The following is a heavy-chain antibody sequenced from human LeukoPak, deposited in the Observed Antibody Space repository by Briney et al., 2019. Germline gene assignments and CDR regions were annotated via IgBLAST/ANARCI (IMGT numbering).Heavy chain of an antibody. J-gene: IGHJ4*02. CDR1: GGSISGYY. D-gene: IGHD4-17*01. CDR2: IFYSGST. Sequence: SETLSLTCTVSGGSISGYYWSWIRQPPGEGLEWIGYIFYSGSTNYNPSLKSQVTISVDTSKNQFSLELRFVTAADTAVYYCARRVTTPPRLDYWGQGTLVTVSS. CDR3: ARRVTTPPRLDY. V-gene: IGHV4-59*08.